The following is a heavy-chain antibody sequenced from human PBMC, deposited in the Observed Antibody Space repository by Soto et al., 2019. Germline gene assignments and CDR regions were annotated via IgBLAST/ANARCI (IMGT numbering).Heavy chain of an antibody. CDR1: GFIFSSYA. CDR3: AKDSVHNLYRTSSLEDCFGP. V-gene: IGHV3-23*01. D-gene: IGHD6-6*01. J-gene: IGHJ5*02. CDR2: ISGAGVNT. Sequence: PGGSLRLSCEASGFIFSSYAITWVRQAPGKGLEWVSTISGAGVNTYYAYSVKGRFTVPRDNSKNTVWLQMNSLSAADSSVYYCAKDSVHNLYRTSSLEDCFGPWGQGTLVTGSS.